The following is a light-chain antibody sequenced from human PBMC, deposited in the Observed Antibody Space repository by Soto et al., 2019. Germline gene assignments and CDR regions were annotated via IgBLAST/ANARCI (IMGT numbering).Light chain of an antibody. V-gene: IGLV2-14*03. J-gene: IGLJ1*01. CDR3: NSYRNTAARYV. Sequence: ALTQPASVSGSPGQSITISCTGTSRDVGGYNYVSWYQHRPGEVPKLIIYDVGNRPSGVSDRFSGSKSGDTASLTISGLRAEDEADYYCNSYRNTAARYVFGTGTKVTVL. CDR2: DVG. CDR1: SRDVGGYNY.